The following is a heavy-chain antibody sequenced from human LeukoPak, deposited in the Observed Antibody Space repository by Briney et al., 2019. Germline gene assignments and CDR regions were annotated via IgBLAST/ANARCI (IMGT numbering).Heavy chain of an antibody. J-gene: IGHJ6*02. D-gene: IGHD6-13*01. Sequence: GGSLRLSCAASGFTFSSYAMSWVSQAPGKGLEWVSAISGSGGSTYYADSVKGRLTISRDNSKNTLYLQMNSLRAEDTAVYYCAKVGGSSWYYYYYGMDVWGQGTTVTVSS. CDR2: ISGSGGST. V-gene: IGHV3-23*01. CDR1: GFTFSSYA. CDR3: AKVGGSSWYYYYYGMDV.